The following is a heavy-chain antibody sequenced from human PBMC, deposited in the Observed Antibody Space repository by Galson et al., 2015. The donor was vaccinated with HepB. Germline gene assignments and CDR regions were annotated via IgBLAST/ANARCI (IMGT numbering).Heavy chain of an antibody. Sequence: FLRLSCAASGFTFSTYSLNWVRQAPGKGLEWVSYISSSSTTIYYADSVKGRFTISRDNAKNSLYLQMNSLRAEDTAVYYCARGGGSGWYDYYYGMDVWGQGTTVTVSS. CDR2: ISSSSTTI. J-gene: IGHJ6*02. CDR3: ARGGGSGWYDYYYGMDV. V-gene: IGHV3-48*01. D-gene: IGHD6-19*01. CDR1: GFTFSTYS.